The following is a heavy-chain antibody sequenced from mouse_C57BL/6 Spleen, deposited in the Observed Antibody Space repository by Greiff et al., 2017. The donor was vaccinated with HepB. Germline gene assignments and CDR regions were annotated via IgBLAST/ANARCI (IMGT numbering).Heavy chain of an antibody. CDR2: IDPENGDT. J-gene: IGHJ2*01. D-gene: IGHD2-5*01. CDR3: TTGGSNYLYYFDY. V-gene: IGHV14-4*01. CDR1: GFNIKDDY. Sequence: VHVKQSGAELVRPGASVKLSCTASGFNIKDDYMHWVKQRPEQGLEWIGWIDPENGDTEYASKFQGKATITADTSSNTAYLQRSSLTSEDTAGYYCTTGGSNYLYYFDYWGQGTTLTVSS.